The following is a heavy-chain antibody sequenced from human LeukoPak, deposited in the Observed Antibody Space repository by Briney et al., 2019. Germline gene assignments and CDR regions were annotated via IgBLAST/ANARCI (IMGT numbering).Heavy chain of an antibody. CDR3: ASDFSGSYGTDY. Sequence: GGSLRLSCAASGFTFSSYGMHWVRQAPGKGLEWVAVIWYDGSNKYYADSVKGRFTISRDNSKNTLYLQMNSLRAEDTAVCYCASDFSGSYGTDYWGQGTLVTVSS. V-gene: IGHV3-33*01. J-gene: IGHJ4*02. CDR1: GFTFSSYG. D-gene: IGHD1-26*01. CDR2: IWYDGSNK.